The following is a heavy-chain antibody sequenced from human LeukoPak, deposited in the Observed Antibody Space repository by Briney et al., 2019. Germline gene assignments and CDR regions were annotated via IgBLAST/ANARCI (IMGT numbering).Heavy chain of an antibody. D-gene: IGHD6-13*01. J-gene: IGHJ4*02. CDR1: GGSISRSSYC. CDR3: ARDHSSSSEDY. CDR2: VYSSGSV. Sequence: SETLSLTCTVSGGSISRSSYCWGWIRQSPGRGLEWLGSVYSSGSVYYNPSLKSRVTILVDTSKNQFALKLRSVTAADTAVYYCARDHSSSSEDYWGQGTLVTVSS. V-gene: IGHV4-39*06.